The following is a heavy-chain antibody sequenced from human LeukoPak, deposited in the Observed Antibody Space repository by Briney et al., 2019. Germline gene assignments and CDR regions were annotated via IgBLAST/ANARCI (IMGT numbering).Heavy chain of an antibody. J-gene: IGHJ4*02. CDR3: ARVSYSSPPRGLDY. D-gene: IGHD6-13*01. V-gene: IGHV4-39*07. Sequence: PSETLSLACTVSGASITSSGYYWGWIRQPPGKRLEWIGSIYYSGSTYYNPSLTSRVTISVDTSKNQFSLKLSSVTAADTAVYYCARVSYSSPPRGLDYWGQGTLVTVSS. CDR1: GASITSSGYY. CDR2: IYYSGST.